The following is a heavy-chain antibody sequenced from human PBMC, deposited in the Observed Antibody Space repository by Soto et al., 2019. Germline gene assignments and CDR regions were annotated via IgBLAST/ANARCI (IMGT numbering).Heavy chain of an antibody. J-gene: IGHJ6*04. CDR1: GGTLRNYG. CDR3: SRGDATKIVVTTYYGMDV. Sequence: QVQLVQSGAEVKKPGSSVRVSCKASGGTLRNYGISWVRQAPGQGLEWMGGIIPVFGTANYAQKFQGRVTNTAYESTSTVYMDVTSLRAEDTAVYYCSRGDATKIVVTTYYGMDVWGKGTTVTVSS. CDR2: IIPVFGTA. V-gene: IGHV1-69*12. D-gene: IGHD4-17*01.